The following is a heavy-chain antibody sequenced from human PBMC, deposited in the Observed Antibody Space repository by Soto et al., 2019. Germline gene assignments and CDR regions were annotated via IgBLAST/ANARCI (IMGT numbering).Heavy chain of an antibody. V-gene: IGHV3-30*04. J-gene: IGHJ4*02. D-gene: IGHD6-6*01. CDR3: AREEGIAARLVATGI. CDR2: ISYDGRKT. Sequence: QVQLVESGGGVVQPGRSLRLSCAASGFTFSSYAMHWVRQAPGKGLEWVAVISYDGRKTYYADSVKGRFTISRDNSKNTLYLQMNSLRPEDTAVYYCAREEGIAARLVATGIWGQGTLVTVSS. CDR1: GFTFSSYA.